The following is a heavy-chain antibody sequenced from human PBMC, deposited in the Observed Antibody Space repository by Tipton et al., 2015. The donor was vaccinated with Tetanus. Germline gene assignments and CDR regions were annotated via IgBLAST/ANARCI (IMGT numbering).Heavy chain of an antibody. CDR3: VSGGGY. D-gene: IGHD6-25*01. CDR2: VNTDGSEE. V-gene: IGHV3-7*03. Sequence: SLRLSCAVSGFTFSNYWMNWVRQAPGKGLEWVASVNTDGSEEYYLDSVRGRFTISRDSARNSLSLQMISLRVEDTAVYYCVSGGGYWGQGTLVTVSS. CDR1: GFTFSNYW. J-gene: IGHJ4*02.